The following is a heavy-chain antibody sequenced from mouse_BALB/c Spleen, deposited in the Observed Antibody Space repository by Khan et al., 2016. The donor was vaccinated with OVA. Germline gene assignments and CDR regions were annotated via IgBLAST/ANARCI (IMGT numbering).Heavy chain of an antibody. CDR3: ARSRWLLPAMDY. CDR2: INTNTGEP. D-gene: IGHD2-3*01. CDR1: GYTFTNYG. Sequence: QIQLVQSGPELKKPGETVKISCKASGYTFTNYGMNWVKQSPGKGLKWMGWINTNTGEPTYVEEFKGRFAFSLETSASTAHLQINNLKNEDTATYFCARSRWLLPAMDYWGQGNSVTVAS. J-gene: IGHJ4*01. V-gene: IGHV9-3*02.